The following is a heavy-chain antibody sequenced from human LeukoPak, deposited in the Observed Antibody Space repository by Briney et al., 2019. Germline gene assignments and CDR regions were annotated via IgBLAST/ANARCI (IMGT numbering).Heavy chain of an antibody. CDR1: GFTFSDYY. D-gene: IGHD5-18*01. CDR2: ISSSGSTI. V-gene: IGHV3-11*04. Sequence: GGSLRLSCAASGFTFSDYYMSWVSQAPGKGLEWVSYISSSGSTIYYADSVKGRFTISRDNAKNSLYLQMNSLRAEDTAVYYCAYTAMVYPPNPDYWGQGTLVTVSS. CDR3: AYTAMVYPPNPDY. J-gene: IGHJ4*02.